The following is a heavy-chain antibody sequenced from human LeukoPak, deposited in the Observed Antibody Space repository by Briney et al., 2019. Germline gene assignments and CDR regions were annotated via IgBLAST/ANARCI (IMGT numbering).Heavy chain of an antibody. D-gene: IGHD5-12*01. J-gene: IGHJ3*02. CDR1: GYTFTSYG. Sequence: ASVKVSCKASGYTFTSYGISWVRQAPGQGLEWMGWISAYNGNTNYAQKLQGRVTMTTDTSTSTAYMELRSLRSDDTAVCYCARVEDRGYSGYEDDDAFDIWGQGTMVTVSS. CDR3: ARVEDRGYSGYEDDDAFDI. CDR2: ISAYNGNT. V-gene: IGHV1-18*01.